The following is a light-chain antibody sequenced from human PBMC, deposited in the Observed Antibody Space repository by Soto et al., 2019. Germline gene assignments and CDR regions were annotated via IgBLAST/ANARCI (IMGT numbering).Light chain of an antibody. CDR2: GNS. V-gene: IGLV1-40*01. J-gene: IGLJ2*01. CDR3: QSYDSSLSGSV. Sequence: QSVLTQPPAVSGPPGQRVTISCTGSRSNIGAGYDVHWYQQLPGTAPKLLIYGNSNRPSGVPDRFSGSKSGTSASLAITGLQAEDEADYYCQSYDSSLSGSVFGGGTKVTVL. CDR1: RSNIGAGYD.